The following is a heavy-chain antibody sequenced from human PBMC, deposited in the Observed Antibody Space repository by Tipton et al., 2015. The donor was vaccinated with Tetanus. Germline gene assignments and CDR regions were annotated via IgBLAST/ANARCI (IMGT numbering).Heavy chain of an antibody. D-gene: IGHD1-1*01. V-gene: IGHV1-8*01. CDR1: GYTFTSYD. J-gene: IGHJ6*03. CDR2: MNPNSGNT. CDR3: ARKLGRAEYYYHYYMDV. Sequence: QLVQSGAEVKKPGASVKVSCKASGYTFTSYDINWVRQATGQGLEWMGWMNPNSGNTGYAQKFQGRVTMTRNTSISTAYMELSSLRSEDTAVYYCARKLGRAEYYYHYYMDVWGKGTTVTVSS.